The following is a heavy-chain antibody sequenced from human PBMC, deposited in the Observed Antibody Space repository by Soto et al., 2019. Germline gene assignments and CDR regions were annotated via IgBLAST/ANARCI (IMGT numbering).Heavy chain of an antibody. D-gene: IGHD3-10*01. CDR1: GFIFSNYA. V-gene: IGHV3-23*01. CDR3: AKDLIRGDGYEDPDY. CDR2: IYAAGSSK. Sequence: GGSLRLSCAASGFIFSNYAMFWFRQAPGKGLERVSTIYAAGSSKYYAGSVKGRFTISRDNSRDTLFLQMDSLRAEDTAIYFCAKDLIRGDGYEDPDYWGQGTLVTVSS. J-gene: IGHJ4*02.